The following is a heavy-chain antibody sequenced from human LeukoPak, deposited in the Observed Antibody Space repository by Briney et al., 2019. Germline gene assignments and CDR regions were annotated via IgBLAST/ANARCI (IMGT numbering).Heavy chain of an antibody. J-gene: IGHJ6*02. V-gene: IGHV3-7*01. CDR2: IKQDGSEK. Sequence: PGGSLRLSCAASGFTFSSYWMSWVRQAPGKGLEWVANIKQDGSEKYYVDSVKGRFTISRDNAKNSLYLQMNSLRAKDTAVYYCARVIRFLESLMDVWGQGTTVTVSS. CDR3: ARVIRFLESLMDV. D-gene: IGHD3-3*01. CDR1: GFTFSSYW.